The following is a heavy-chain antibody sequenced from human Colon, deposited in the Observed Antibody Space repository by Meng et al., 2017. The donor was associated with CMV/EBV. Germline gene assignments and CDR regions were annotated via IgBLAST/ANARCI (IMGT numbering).Heavy chain of an antibody. Sequence: SVKVSCKASGGTFSSYSISWVRQAPGQGLEWMGRISPSLEITNYAQRFQDRVTVTADISTSTAYMELRSLRSDDTAVYYCAKSNRYCSTGACSYYFEFWGQGTLVTVSS. V-gene: IGHV1-69*02. CDR2: ISPSLEIT. D-gene: IGHD2-8*01. CDR3: AKSNRYCSTGACSYYFEF. J-gene: IGHJ4*02. CDR1: GGTFSSYS.